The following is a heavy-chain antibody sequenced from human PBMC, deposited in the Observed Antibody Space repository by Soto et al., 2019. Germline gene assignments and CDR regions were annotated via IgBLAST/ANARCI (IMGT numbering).Heavy chain of an antibody. V-gene: IGHV4-39*01. J-gene: IGHJ4*02. CDR3: ARHSSHVLRFLEWLDY. Sequence: PSETLSLTCTVSGGSISSSSYYWGWIRQPPGKGLEWIGSIYYSGSTYYNPSLKSRVTISVDTSKNQFSLKLSSVTAADTAVYYCARHSSHVLRFLEWLDYWGQGTLVTVSS. CDR1: GGSISSSSYY. D-gene: IGHD3-3*01. CDR2: IYYSGST.